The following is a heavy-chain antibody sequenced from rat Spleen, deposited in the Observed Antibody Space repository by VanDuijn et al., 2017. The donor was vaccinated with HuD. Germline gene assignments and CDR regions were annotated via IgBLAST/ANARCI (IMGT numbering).Heavy chain of an antibody. J-gene: IGHJ2*01. D-gene: IGHD1-6*01. Sequence: EVQMVESGGGLVQPGRSMKLSCAASGFTFSNSGMAWVRQAPTKGLEWVASIDYDGSSIYYRDSVKGRFTVSRDNAKSSLYLQMDSLRSEDSATYYCTRDRILRSTGFDYWGQGVMVTVSS. CDR1: GFTFSNSG. V-gene: IGHV5-20*01. CDR2: IDYDGSSI. CDR3: TRDRILRSTGFDY.